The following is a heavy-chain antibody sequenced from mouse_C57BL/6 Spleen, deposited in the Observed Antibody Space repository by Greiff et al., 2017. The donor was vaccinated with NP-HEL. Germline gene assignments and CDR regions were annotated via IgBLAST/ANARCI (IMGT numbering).Heavy chain of an antibody. V-gene: IGHV5-17*01. J-gene: IGHJ4*01. Sequence: EVHLVESGGGLVKPGGSLKLSCAASGFTFSDYGMHWVRQAPEKGLEWVAYISSGSSTIYYADTVKGRFTISRDNAKNTLFLQMTSLRSEDTAMYYCAKSFYYGYAMDYWGQGTSVTVSS. CDR1: GFTFSDYG. CDR3: AKSFYYGYAMDY. D-gene: IGHD1-1*01. CDR2: ISSGSSTI.